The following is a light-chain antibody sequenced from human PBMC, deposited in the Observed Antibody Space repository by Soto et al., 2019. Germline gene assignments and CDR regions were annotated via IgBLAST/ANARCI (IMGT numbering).Light chain of an antibody. CDR3: QQYNKWPSGT. CDR1: QCFTTN. J-gene: IGKJ5*01. V-gene: IGKV3-15*01. CDR2: GAS. Sequence: ELVMTQSPATLSVSPGESATLSCRARQCFTTNLAWYQQQPGQAPRLLIYGASTRSTGIPARFSGSGSGTEFTLTISSLQSEDFAIYYCQQYNKWPSGTFGQGTRLEIK.